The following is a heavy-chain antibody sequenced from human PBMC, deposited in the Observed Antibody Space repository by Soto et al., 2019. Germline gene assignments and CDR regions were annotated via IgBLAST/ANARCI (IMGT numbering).Heavy chain of an antibody. V-gene: IGHV3-23*01. J-gene: IGHJ3*01. CDR3: AKIHSGSSEDAFDV. D-gene: IGHD6-19*01. Sequence: EVQLLESGGGLVQPGGSQRLSCAASGFTFSSYAMSWVRQGPGKGLEWVTPISGSGGVTDYADSVKGRFTVSRDNSKNTMYLELNSLTAGDTAIYYCAKIHSGSSEDAFDVWGQGTVVTVSS. CDR1: GFTFSSYA. CDR2: ISGSGGVT.